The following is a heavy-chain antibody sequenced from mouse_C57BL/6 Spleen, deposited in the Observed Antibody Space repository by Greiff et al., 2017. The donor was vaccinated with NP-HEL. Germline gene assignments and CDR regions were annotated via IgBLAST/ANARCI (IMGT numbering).Heavy chain of an antibody. J-gene: IGHJ3*01. D-gene: IGHD2-2*01. V-gene: IGHV2-5*01. Sequence: VKVVESGPGLVQPSQSLSITCTVSGFSLTSYGVHWVRQSPGKGLEWLGVIWRGGSTDYNAAFMSRLSITKDNSKSQVFFKMNSLQADDTAIYYCAKGGIYYGYDEGAWFAYWGQGTLVTVSA. CDR2: IWRGGST. CDR1: GFSLTSYG. CDR3: AKGGIYYGYDEGAWFAY.